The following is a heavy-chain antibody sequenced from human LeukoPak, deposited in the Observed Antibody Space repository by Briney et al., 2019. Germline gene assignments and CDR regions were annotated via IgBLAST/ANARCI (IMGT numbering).Heavy chain of an antibody. V-gene: IGHV1-2*02. D-gene: IGHD2-15*01. CDR3: ARASYRWELPDFDY. CDR1: GYTFTGYY. J-gene: IGHJ4*02. CDR2: INPNSGGT. Sequence: ASVKVSCKASGYTFTGYYMHWVRQAPGQGLEWMGWINPNSGGTNYAQKFQGRVTMTRDTSISTAYMEPSRLRSDDTAVYYCARASYRWELPDFDYWGQGTLVTVSS.